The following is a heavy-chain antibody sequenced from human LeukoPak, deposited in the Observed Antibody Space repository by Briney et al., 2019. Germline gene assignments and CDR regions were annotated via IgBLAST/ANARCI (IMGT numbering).Heavy chain of an antibody. CDR1: GGSISSGDYY. CDR2: IYYSGST. CDR3: ARVTTGVYWFDP. D-gene: IGHD4-23*01. V-gene: IGHV4-30-4*01. Sequence: SQTLSLTCTVSGGSISSGDYYWSWIRQPPGKGLEWSGYIYYSGSTYYNPSLKSRVTISVDTSKNQFSLKLGSVTAADTAVYYCARVTTGVYWFDPWGQGTLVTVSS. J-gene: IGHJ5*02.